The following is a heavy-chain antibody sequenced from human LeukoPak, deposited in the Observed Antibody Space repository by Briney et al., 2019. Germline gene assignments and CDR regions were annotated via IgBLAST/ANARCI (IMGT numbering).Heavy chain of an antibody. CDR3: ARGRYCSGGSCDDWYFDL. CDR1: GGSFSGYY. V-gene: IGHV4-34*01. Sequence: ASETLSLTCAVYGGSFSGYYWSRIRQPPGKGLEWIGEINHSGSTNYNPSLTSRVTISVDTSKNQFSLKLSSVTAADTAVYYCARGRYCSGGSCDDWYFDLWGRGTLVTVSS. J-gene: IGHJ2*01. D-gene: IGHD2-15*01. CDR2: INHSGST.